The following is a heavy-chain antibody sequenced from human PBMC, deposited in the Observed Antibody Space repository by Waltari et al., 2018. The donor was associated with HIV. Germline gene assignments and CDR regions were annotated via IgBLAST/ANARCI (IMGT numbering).Heavy chain of an antibody. J-gene: IGHJ3*01. Sequence: QVQLQQWGAGLLKPSETLSLSCAVYGGSFSSYYWNWVRQFPGKGLEWLGHINQTGHPSFNPSLKSRLTRAVDASKNQFSLRMTSMTAADTAIYDCAGAKRCGTECLDAFDVWGQGTVVSVSS. D-gene: IGHD2-15*01. CDR1: GGSFSSYY. CDR3: AGAKRCGTECLDAFDV. CDR2: INQTGHP. V-gene: IGHV4-34*02.